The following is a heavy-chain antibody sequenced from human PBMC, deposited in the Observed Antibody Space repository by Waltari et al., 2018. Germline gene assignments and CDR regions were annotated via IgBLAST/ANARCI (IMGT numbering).Heavy chain of an antibody. V-gene: IGHV4-39*01. CDR2: IYYSGST. Sequence: QLQLQESGPGLVKPSETLSLTCTVSDGSISSSSYYWGWIRQPPGKGLEWIGRIYYSGSTYYNPARKSRVTISVDTSKNQFSLKLSSVTAADTAVYYCARHQGSSGYYPLGGYYYMDVWGKGTTVTVSS. D-gene: IGHD3-22*01. CDR1: DGSISSSSYY. J-gene: IGHJ6*03. CDR3: ARHQGSSGYYPLGGYYYMDV.